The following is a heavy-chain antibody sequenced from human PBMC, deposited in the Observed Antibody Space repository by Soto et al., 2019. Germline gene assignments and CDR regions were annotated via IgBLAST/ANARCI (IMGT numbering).Heavy chain of an antibody. J-gene: IGHJ3*02. D-gene: IGHD2-8*01. CDR2: MNPNSGNT. Sequence: ASVKVSCKASGYTFTSYAINWVRQATGQGLEWMGWMNPNSGNTGYAQKFQGRVTMTRNTSISTAYMKLSSLRSEDTAVCYCASPRYGAKGECVDAFDIWGQGTMDTGSS. CDR1: GYTFTSYA. V-gene: IGHV1-8*01. CDR3: ASPRYGAKGECVDAFDI.